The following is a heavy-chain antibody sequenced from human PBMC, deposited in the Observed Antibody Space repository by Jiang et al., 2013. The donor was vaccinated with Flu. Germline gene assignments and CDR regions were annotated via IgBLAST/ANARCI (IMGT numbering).Heavy chain of an antibody. Sequence: VQLLESGGDLVKPGGSLRLSCAASGFAFSLGWMNWVRQAPGKGLEWVGRIKSKTDGGATDYAAPVKGRFTVSRGDSKNTLYLQMNSLQTEDTAVYYCTIDKEGSGVAGSLGFDYWGQGTLVTVSS. CDR3: TIDKEGSGVAGSLGFDY. CDR2: IKSKTDGGAT. J-gene: IGHJ4*02. CDR1: GFAFSLGW. D-gene: IGHD6-19*01. V-gene: IGHV3-15*07.